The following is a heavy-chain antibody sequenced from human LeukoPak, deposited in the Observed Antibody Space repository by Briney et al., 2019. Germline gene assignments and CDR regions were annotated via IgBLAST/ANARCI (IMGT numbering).Heavy chain of an antibody. CDR2: INHSGST. CDR1: GGSFSGYY. D-gene: IGHD2-2*01. J-gene: IGHJ6*03. CDR3: ARGAEYCSSTSCFNYYYYMDV. V-gene: IGHV4-34*01. Sequence: PSETLSLTCAVYGGSFSGYYWSWIRQPPGKGLEWIGEINHSGSTNYNLSLKSRVTISVDTSKNQFSLKLSSVTAADTAVYYCARGAEYCSSTSCFNYYYYMDVWGKGTTVTVSS.